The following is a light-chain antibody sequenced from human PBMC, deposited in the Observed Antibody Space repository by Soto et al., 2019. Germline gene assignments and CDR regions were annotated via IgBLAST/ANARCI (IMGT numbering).Light chain of an antibody. Sequence: SSELTQPPSVSVAPGKTARITCGGNNIGSKSVHWYQQKPRQAPVLVIYYDSDRPSGIPERFSGSNSGNTATLTISRVEAGDEADYYCQVWDSSSDHYVFGTGTKLTVL. CDR3: QVWDSSSDHYV. V-gene: IGLV3-21*04. CDR2: YDS. CDR1: NIGSKS. J-gene: IGLJ1*01.